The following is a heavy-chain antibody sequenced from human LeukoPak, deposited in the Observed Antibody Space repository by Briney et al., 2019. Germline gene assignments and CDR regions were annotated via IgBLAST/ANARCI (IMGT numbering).Heavy chain of an antibody. V-gene: IGHV1-8*03. CDR2: MNPYSGDG. D-gene: IGHD4-17*01. J-gene: IGHJ4*02. CDR1: GYTFTTYH. CDR3: ARTTSLTASGYDY. Sequence: ASVKVSCKTSGYTFTTYHINWVRQATGQGLEWLGWMNPYSGDGGYAQKFQGRLPITSDTSISTAYMELSSLRSDDTAVYFCARTTSLTASGYDYWGQGTLVTVSS.